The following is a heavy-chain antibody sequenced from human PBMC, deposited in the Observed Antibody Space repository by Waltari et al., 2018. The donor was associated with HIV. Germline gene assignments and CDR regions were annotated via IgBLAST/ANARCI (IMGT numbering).Heavy chain of an antibody. D-gene: IGHD3-10*01. J-gene: IGHJ5*02. V-gene: IGHV4-39*01. Sequence: QLQLQESGPGLVKPSETLSLICSISGGSINSPSYYWAWIRQPPGKGLEWIGSMFYRGRTYYNPSLKRLVTISVDTSKNQFSLKLSAVTAADTALYYCARQAYYYGSGSANWFDPWGQGTLVTVSS. CDR3: ARQAYYYGSGSANWFDP. CDR1: GGSINSPSYY. CDR2: MFYRGRT.